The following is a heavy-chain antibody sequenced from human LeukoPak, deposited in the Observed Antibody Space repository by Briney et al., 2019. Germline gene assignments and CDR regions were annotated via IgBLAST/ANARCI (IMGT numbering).Heavy chain of an antibody. D-gene: IGHD3-3*01. Sequence: PSQTLSLTCTVSGVSISSGSYYWSWIRQPAGKGLEWIVRIYTSGSTNYNPSLKSRVTISVDTPKNQFSLKLSFVTAADTAVYYCPRDLDFWSRYDVYSSGMDVWGQGTTVTVSS. V-gene: IGHV4-61*02. J-gene: IGHJ6*02. CDR2: IYTSGST. CDR3: PRDLDFWSRYDVYSSGMDV. CDR1: GVSISSGSYY.